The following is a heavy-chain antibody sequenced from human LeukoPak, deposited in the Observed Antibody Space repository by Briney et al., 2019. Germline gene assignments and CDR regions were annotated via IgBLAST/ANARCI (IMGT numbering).Heavy chain of an antibody. D-gene: IGHD4-17*01. CDR1: GFAFSDYS. Sequence: PGGSLRLSCAASGFAFSDYSMNWVRQAPGKGLEWISAITSDSNLIYYADSMRGRITISRDNAENSVYLQMNGLRAEDTAIYYCASGGATVWDYWGQGALDIVSS. CDR3: ASGGATVWDY. CDR2: ITSDSNLI. J-gene: IGHJ4*02. V-gene: IGHV3-21*06.